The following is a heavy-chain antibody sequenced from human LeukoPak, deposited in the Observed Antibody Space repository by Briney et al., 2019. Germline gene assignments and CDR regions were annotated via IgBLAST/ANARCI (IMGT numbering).Heavy chain of an antibody. J-gene: IGHJ4*02. CDR3: ARDPRIKARLPPDY. D-gene: IGHD3-10*01. CDR2: ISYDGSNK. Sequence: PGRSLRLSCAASGFTFSSYAMHWVHQAPGKGLEWVAVISYDGSNKYYADSVKGRFTISRDNSKNTLYLQMNSLRAEDTAVYYCARDPRIKARLPPDYWGQGTLVTVSS. CDR1: GFTFSSYA. V-gene: IGHV3-30-3*01.